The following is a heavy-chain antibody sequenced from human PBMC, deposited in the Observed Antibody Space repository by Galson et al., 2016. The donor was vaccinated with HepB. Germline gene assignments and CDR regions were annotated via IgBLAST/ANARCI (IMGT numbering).Heavy chain of an antibody. Sequence: SLRLSCAASGFSFSSYAMSWVRQAPGKGLEWVSGITGGGTTYYADSVKGRFTISRDNSKNILYLQMKSLRGEDTAVYYCAKGRWDFDSWGQGTLVTVSS. CDR2: ITGGGTT. V-gene: IGHV3-23*01. J-gene: IGHJ4*02. CDR1: GFSFSSYA. CDR3: AKGRWDFDS. D-gene: IGHD5-24*01.